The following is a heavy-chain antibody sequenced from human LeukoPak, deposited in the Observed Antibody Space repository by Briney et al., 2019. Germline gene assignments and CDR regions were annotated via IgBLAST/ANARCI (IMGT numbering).Heavy chain of an antibody. Sequence: PSETLTLTCTVSGGSISSSSYYWGWIRQPPGKGLEWIGSIYYSGSTYYNPSLKSRVIISVDTSKNQFSLKLSSVTAADTAVYYCASSPQPPLYSSSSEFWFDPWGQGTLVTVSS. CDR1: GGSISSSSYY. V-gene: IGHV4-39*07. CDR2: IYYSGST. J-gene: IGHJ5*02. D-gene: IGHD6-6*01. CDR3: ASSPQPPLYSSSSEFWFDP.